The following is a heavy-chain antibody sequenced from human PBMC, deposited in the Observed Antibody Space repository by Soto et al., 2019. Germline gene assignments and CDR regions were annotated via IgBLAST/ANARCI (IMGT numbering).Heavy chain of an antibody. Sequence: EVQLLESGGGLVQPGGSMRLSCAASGFTFSSYAMSWVRQAPGKGLAWVSAISGSGGSTYYADSVKGRFTISRDTSKNTLYLQMTSLRAEDTAVYDCAKDLARSFAVAEFDYCGQGTLVTVSS. V-gene: IGHV3-23*01. J-gene: IGHJ4*02. D-gene: IGHD6-19*01. CDR2: ISGSGGST. CDR3: AKDLARSFAVAEFDY. CDR1: GFTFSSYA.